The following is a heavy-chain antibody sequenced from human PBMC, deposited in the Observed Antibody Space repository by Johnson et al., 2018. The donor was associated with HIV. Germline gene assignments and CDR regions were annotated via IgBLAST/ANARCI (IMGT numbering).Heavy chain of an antibody. Sequence: QVQLVESGGGVVQPGGSLRLSCAASVFNFNTYGMDWVRKAPGKGLEWVAFIRYDGSSKYYPDSVKGRFTVSRDNSKNTLYLQMKSLRPEDTAVYYCARDDLDNSGHLRAFDIWGQGTMVTVSS. J-gene: IGHJ3*02. CDR2: IRYDGSSK. V-gene: IGHV3-30*02. D-gene: IGHD1-26*01. CDR1: VFNFNTYG. CDR3: ARDDLDNSGHLRAFDI.